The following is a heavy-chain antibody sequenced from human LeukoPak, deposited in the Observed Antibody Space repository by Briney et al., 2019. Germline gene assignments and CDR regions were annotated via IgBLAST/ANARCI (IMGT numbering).Heavy chain of an antibody. J-gene: IGHJ1*01. V-gene: IGHV3-53*01. CDR3: ARDRSGYFQN. D-gene: IGHD3-3*01. Sequence: GGSLRLSCAASGFTVSGNYMNWVRQAPGKGLEWVSVLYDNGGTYYADSVRGRFTISRDNSKNMVYLQMNSLRAEDTAVYYCARDRSGYFQNWGQGTLVTVSS. CDR2: LYDNGGT. CDR1: GFTVSGNY.